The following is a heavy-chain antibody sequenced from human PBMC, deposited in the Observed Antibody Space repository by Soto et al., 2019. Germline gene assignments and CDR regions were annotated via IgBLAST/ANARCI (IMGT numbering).Heavy chain of an antibody. J-gene: IGHJ3*02. CDR3: AKDKGFGELI. Sequence: EVQLLESGGGVVQPGGSLSLSCSASGRTFTTYVMTWVRQAPGEGLEWVSTVSGSGGSTFYADSVKGRFTISRDTSNNTLYLQMNSLRVEDTDVYYCAKDKGFGELIWGQGTMVIVSS. CDR2: VSGSGGST. V-gene: IGHV3-23*01. CDR1: GRTFTTYV. D-gene: IGHD3-10*01.